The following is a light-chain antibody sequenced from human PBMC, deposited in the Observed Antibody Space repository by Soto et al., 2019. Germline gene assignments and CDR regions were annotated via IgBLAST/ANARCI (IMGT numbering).Light chain of an antibody. CDR2: EVS. V-gene: IGLV2-14*01. Sequence: QSVLTQPASVSGSPGQSITISCTGTSSDVGGYNYVSWYQQHPGKAPKLMIYEVSNRPSGVSNRFSGSKSCNTASLTISGLQAEDEGDYYCSSYTSSSTYVVFGGGTKHTV. CDR3: SSYTSSSTYVV. CDR1: SSDVGGYNY. J-gene: IGLJ2*01.